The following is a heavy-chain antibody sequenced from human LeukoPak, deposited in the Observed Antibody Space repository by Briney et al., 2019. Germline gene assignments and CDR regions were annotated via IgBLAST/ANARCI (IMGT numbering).Heavy chain of an antibody. CDR3: ATYYCSSTSCYTAKSVDY. J-gene: IGHJ4*02. D-gene: IGHD2-2*02. Sequence: GASVKVSCKVSGYTLTELSMHWVRQAPGKGLEWMGGFDPEDGETTYAQKFQGRVTMTEDTSTDTAYMELSSLRSEDTAVYYCATYYCSSTSCYTAKSVDYWGQGTLVTVSS. CDR1: GYTLTELS. V-gene: IGHV1-24*01. CDR2: FDPEDGET.